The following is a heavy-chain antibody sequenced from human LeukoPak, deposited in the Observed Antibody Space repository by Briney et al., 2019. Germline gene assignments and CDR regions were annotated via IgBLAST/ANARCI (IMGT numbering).Heavy chain of an antibody. V-gene: IGHV4-39*07. J-gene: IGHJ5*02. Sequence: SETLSLTCTVSGGSISSSSYYWSWIRQPPGKGLEWIGEINHSGSTNYNPSLKSRVTISVDTSKNQFSLKLSSVTAADTAVYYCARLGYSSGWYHGPRYNWFDPWGQGTLVTVSS. CDR2: INHSGST. CDR1: GGSISSSSYY. CDR3: ARLGYSSGWYHGPRYNWFDP. D-gene: IGHD6-19*01.